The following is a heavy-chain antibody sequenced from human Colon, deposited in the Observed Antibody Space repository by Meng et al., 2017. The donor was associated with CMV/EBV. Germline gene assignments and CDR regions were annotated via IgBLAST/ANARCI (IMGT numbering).Heavy chain of an antibody. D-gene: IGHD3-3*01. CDR2: IYWNDDK. CDR1: GFSLSTSGVG. J-gene: IGHJ4*02. CDR3: AHLSYDFYPLYYFDY. Sequence: SGPTLVKPTQTLTLTCTFSGFSLSTSGVGVGWIRQPPGKALEWLALIYWNDDKRYSPSLKSRLTITKDTSKNQVVLTMTNMDPVDTATYYRAHLSYDFYPLYYFDYWGQGSLVTVSS. V-gene: IGHV2-5*01.